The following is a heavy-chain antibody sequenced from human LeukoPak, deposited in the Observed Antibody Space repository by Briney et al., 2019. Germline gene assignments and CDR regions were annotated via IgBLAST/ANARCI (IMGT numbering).Heavy chain of an antibody. Sequence: GGSLRLSCAASGFTFSSYGMHWVRQAPGKGLEWVAFIRYDGSNKYYADSVKGRFTISRDNSKNTLYLQMNSLRAEDTAVYYCAKEEDIVVVVAAFDYWGQGTLVTVSS. J-gene: IGHJ4*02. V-gene: IGHV3-30*02. D-gene: IGHD2-15*01. CDR1: GFTFSSYG. CDR2: IRYDGSNK. CDR3: AKEEDIVVVVAAFDY.